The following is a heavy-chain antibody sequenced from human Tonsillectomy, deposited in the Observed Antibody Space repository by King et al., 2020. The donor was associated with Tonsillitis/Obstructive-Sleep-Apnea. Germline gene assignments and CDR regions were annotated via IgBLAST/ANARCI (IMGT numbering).Heavy chain of an antibody. V-gene: IGHV3-33*01. Sequence: VQLVESGGGVVQPGRSLRLSCAASGFTFNNYGMHWVRQAPGKGLEWMSVIWYDGSNKYYADSVKGRFTISRDNSKNTLYLQMDSLRVEDTAVYYCARARRISGYEDPFGYRGQGTLVPVS. D-gene: IGHD5-12*01. J-gene: IGHJ4*02. CDR2: IWYDGSNK. CDR1: GFTFNNYG. CDR3: ARARRISGYEDPFGY.